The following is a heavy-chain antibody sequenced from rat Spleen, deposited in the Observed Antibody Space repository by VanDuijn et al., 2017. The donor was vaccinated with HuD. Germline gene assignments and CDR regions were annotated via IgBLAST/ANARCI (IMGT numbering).Heavy chain of an antibody. V-gene: IGHV5-25*01. CDR1: GFTFSNYY. Sequence: EVQLVASGGGLVQPGRSMKLSCAVSGFTFSNYYMAWVRQAPTKGLEWVASINTGGVNTYYRGSVKGRFTISRDNAKSTLYLQMDSLRSEDTATYYCVRLLGAPDWYFDFWGPGTMVTVSS. CDR2: INTGGVNT. CDR3: VRLLGAPDWYFDF. J-gene: IGHJ1*01. D-gene: IGHD5-1*01.